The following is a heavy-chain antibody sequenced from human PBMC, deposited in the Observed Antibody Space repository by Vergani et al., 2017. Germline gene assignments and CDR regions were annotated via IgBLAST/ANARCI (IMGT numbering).Heavy chain of an antibody. D-gene: IGHD3-10*01. CDR3: AKDNMVRGSADPWYFDL. CDR2: ISWNSGSI. J-gene: IGHJ2*01. V-gene: IGHV3-9*01. CDR1: GFTFDDYA. Sequence: EVQLVESGGGLVQPGRSLRLSCAASGFTFDDYAMHWVRQAPGKGLEWVSGISWNSGSIGDADSVKGRFTLARDNAKNSLYLQMNSLRAEDTALYYCAKDNMVRGSADPWYFDLWGRGTLVTVSS.